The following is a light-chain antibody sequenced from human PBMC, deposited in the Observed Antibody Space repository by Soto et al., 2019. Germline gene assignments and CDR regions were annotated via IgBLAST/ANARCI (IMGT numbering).Light chain of an antibody. CDR3: QKCGVAPFT. J-gene: IGKJ4*01. V-gene: IGKV4-1*01. CDR2: WAS. CDR1: QSVLYSSNNKNY. Sequence: DIVMTQSPDSLAVSLGERATINCKSSQSVLYSSNNKNYLAWYQQKPGQPPKLLIYWASTRESGVPDRFSGSGSGTDFTLTISSLQPEDVATYYCQKCGVAPFTFGGGTKVDIK.